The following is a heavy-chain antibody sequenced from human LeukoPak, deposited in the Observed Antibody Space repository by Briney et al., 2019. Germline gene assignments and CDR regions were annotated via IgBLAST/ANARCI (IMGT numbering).Heavy chain of an antibody. J-gene: IGHJ4*02. D-gene: IGHD1-26*01. CDR1: GGSISSGDYY. CDR3: ASFVVGATSFDY. V-gene: IGHV4-30-4*08. CDR2: IYYSGST. Sequence: SETLSLTCTVSGGSISSGDYYWSWNRQPPGKGLEWIGYIYYSGSTYYNPSLKSRVTISVDTSKNQFSLKLSSVTAADTAVYYCASFVVGATSFDYWGQGTLVTVSS.